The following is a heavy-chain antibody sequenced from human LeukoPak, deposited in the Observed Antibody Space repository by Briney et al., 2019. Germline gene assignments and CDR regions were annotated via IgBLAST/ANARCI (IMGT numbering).Heavy chain of an antibody. V-gene: IGHV3-21*01. CDR2: ISSSSYI. CDR1: GFTFSSYS. J-gene: IGHJ4*02. CDR3: ARAGGSYYYDFVY. D-gene: IGHD1-26*01. Sequence: GGSLRLSCAASGFTFSSYSMNRVRQAPGKGLEWVSSISSSSYIYYADSVKGRFTISRDNAKNSLYLQMNSLRAEDTAVYYCARAGGSYYYDFVYWGQGTLVTVSS.